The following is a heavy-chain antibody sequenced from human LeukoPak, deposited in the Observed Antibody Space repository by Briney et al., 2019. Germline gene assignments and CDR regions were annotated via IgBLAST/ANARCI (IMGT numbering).Heavy chain of an antibody. J-gene: IGHJ2*01. Sequence: GGSLRLSCAASGFTFSDYYMSWIRQAPGKGLEWVSYISSIVSTIYYADSVKGRFTISRDNAKNSLYLQMNSLRSEDTAVYYCARSNEEGQSMAARGDYWYFDLWGRGTLVTVSS. V-gene: IGHV3-11*01. CDR3: ARSNEEGQSMAARGDYWYFDL. CDR1: GFTFSDYY. D-gene: IGHD6-6*01. CDR2: ISSIVSTI.